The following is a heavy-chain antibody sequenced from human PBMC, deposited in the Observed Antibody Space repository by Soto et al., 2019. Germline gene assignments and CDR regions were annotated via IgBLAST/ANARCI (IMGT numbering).Heavy chain of an antibody. V-gene: IGHV3-49*03. CDR2: IRSKAYGGTT. CDR3: TRDLGYPGVRDYYYYGMDV. J-gene: IGHJ6*02. D-gene: IGHD3-10*02. CDR1: GFTFGDYA. Sequence: GGSLRLSCTASGFTFGDYAMSWFRQAPGKGLEWVGFIRSKAYGGTTEYAASVKGRFTISRDDSKSIAYLQMNSLKTEDTAVYYCTRDLGYPGVRDYYYYGMDVWGQGTTVTVSS.